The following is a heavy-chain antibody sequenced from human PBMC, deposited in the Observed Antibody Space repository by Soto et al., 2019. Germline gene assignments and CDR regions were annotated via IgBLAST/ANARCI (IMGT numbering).Heavy chain of an antibody. CDR1: GYTLTELS. D-gene: IGHD1-26*01. Sequence: ASVKVSCKVSGYTLTELSMHWVRQAPGKGLEWMGGFDPEDGETIYAQKFQGRVTMTEDTSTDTAYMELSSLRSEDTAVYYCATETSSGSYCEFDYWGQGTLVTVSS. CDR2: FDPEDGET. V-gene: IGHV1-24*01. J-gene: IGHJ4*02. CDR3: ATETSSGSYCEFDY.